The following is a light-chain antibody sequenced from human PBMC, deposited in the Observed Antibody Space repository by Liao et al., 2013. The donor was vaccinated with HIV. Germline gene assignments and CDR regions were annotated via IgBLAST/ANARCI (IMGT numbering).Light chain of an antibody. J-gene: IGLJ1*01. CDR3: QAWDSSTALYV. CDR2: EDT. V-gene: IGLV3-1*01. Sequence: SYDLTQPPSVSVSPGQTASITCSGDKLGHKYVHWYQQKAGQSPLLVIYEDTKRPSGIHERFSGSNSGNTATLTISGTQAMDEADYYCQAWDSSTALYVFGTGTKVTVL. CDR1: KLGHKY.